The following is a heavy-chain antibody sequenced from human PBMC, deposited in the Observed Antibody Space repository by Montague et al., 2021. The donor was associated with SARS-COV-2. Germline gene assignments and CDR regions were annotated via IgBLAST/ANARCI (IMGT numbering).Heavy chain of an antibody. J-gene: IGHJ4*02. CDR2: IYYSGRT. CDR3: ARGGGSGYRYYFDY. Sequence: SETPSLTCTVSGGSISSYYWNWIRQPPGKGLEWIGYIYYSGRTNXNPSLKSRVTISVDTSKNQFSLKLSSVTAADTAVYYCARGGGSGYRYYFDYWGQGSLVTVSS. CDR1: GGSISSYY. V-gene: IGHV4-59*01. D-gene: IGHD3-22*01.